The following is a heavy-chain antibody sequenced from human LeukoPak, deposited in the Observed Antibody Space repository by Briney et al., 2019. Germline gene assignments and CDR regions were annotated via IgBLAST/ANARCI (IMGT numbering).Heavy chain of an antibody. D-gene: IGHD1-26*01. J-gene: IGHJ4*02. CDR3: ARQGRSGSYFAGPDY. CDR1: GYSFTSYW. Sequence: GESLKISCKGSGYSFTSYWIGWVRQMPGKGLEWMGIIYPGDSDTRYSPSFQGQVTISADKSISTAYLQWSSLKASDTAMYYCARQGRSGSYFAGPDYWGQGTLATVSS. V-gene: IGHV5-51*01. CDR2: IYPGDSDT.